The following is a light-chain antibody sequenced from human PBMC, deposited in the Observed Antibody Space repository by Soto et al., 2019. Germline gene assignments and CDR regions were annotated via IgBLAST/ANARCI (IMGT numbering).Light chain of an antibody. CDR3: QQYGSSPMYT. V-gene: IGKV3-20*01. CDR2: GVS. J-gene: IGKJ2*01. Sequence: EIVLTQSTGTLSLSPGERATLSCRASQSVSSSYLAWYQQTPGQAPRLLIYGVSSRATGIPDRFSGSGSGTDFTLTIRRLETEDFAVYYCQQYGSSPMYTFGQGTNLEIK. CDR1: QSVSSSY.